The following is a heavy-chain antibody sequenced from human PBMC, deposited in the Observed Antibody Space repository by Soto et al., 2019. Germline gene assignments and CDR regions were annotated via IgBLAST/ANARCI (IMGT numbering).Heavy chain of an antibody. V-gene: IGHV3-9*01. D-gene: IGHD4-17*01. CDR2: ISWNSGSI. J-gene: IGHJ4*02. CDR3: AKDIQTVTRGLGGYYFDY. CDR1: GFTFDDYA. Sequence: DVQLVESGGGLVQPGRSLRLSCAASGFTFDDYAMHWVRQAPGKGLEWVSGISWNSGSIGYADSVKGRFTISRDNAKNSLYLQMNSLRAEDTALYYCAKDIQTVTRGLGGYYFDYWGQGTLVTVSS.